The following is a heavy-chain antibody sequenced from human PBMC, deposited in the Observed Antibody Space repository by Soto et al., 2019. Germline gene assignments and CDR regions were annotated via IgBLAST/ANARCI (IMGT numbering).Heavy chain of an antibody. CDR3: ARRLTGRTTGDWFDP. CDR2: ISSGGAVS. Sequence: VQLVESGGGLVKPGGSLRLSCAASGFVFSDYYMTWIRQAPGKGLEWISDISSGGAVSNFADSVRGRFTISRDNTNNSLYLQMNNLRAEDTAIYYCARRLTGRTTGDWFDPWGLGTLVTVSS. V-gene: IGHV3-11*01. CDR1: GFVFSDYY. J-gene: IGHJ5*02. D-gene: IGHD1-1*01.